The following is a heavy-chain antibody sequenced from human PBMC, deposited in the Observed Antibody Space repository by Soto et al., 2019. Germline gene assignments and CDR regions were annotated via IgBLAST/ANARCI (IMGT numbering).Heavy chain of an antibody. J-gene: IGHJ4*02. CDR3: AREDEYRSSFEY. CDR2: ISAYNGNT. V-gene: IGHV1-18*01. CDR1: GYTFTSYG. D-gene: IGHD6-6*01. Sequence: ASVRVSCKASGYTFTSYGISWVRQAPGQGLEWMGWISAYNGNTNYAQKLQGRVTMTTDTSTSTAYMELRSLRSDDTAVYYCAREDEYRSSFEYRGQGTLVTVSS.